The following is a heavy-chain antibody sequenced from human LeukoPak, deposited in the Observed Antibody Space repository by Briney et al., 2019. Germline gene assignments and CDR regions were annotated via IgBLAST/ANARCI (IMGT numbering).Heavy chain of an antibody. Sequence: GGSLRLSCAASGFTFSSYSMNWVRQAPGKGLEWVSSISSSSSYRYYADSVKGRFTISRDNAKNSLYPQMNSLRAEDTAVYYCARDGDGSGSTPSFDYWGQGTLVTVSS. V-gene: IGHV3-21*06. CDR1: GFTFSSYS. CDR3: ARDGDGSGSTPSFDY. J-gene: IGHJ4*02. CDR2: ISSSSSYR. D-gene: IGHD3-10*01.